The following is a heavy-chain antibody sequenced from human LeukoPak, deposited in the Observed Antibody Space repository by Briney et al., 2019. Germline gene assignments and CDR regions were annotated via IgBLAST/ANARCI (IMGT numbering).Heavy chain of an antibody. D-gene: IGHD3-16*01. CDR2: ISSGGHTT. J-gene: IGHJ4*02. V-gene: IGHV3-48*03. CDR1: GFTFSSYE. CDR3: TIGDIYGYKD. Sequence: GGSLRLSCGGSGFTFSSYEMNWVRQAPGKGPEWISYISSGGHTTYYADSVRGRFTISRDNTKNSLYLQLDNLRAEDTAVYYYTIGDIYGYKDWGQGDLVIVSS.